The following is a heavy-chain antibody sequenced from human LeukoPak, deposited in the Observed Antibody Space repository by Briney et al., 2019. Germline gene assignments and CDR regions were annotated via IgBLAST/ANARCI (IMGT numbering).Heavy chain of an antibody. CDR3: ARGYDYSNYDY. Sequence: PSETLSLTCTVSGGSISSGGYYWSWVRQHPGKGLEWIGYIYYSGSTYYNPSLKSRVTISVDTSKNQFSLKLSSVTAADTAVYYCARGYDYSNYDYWGQGSLVTVSS. CDR2: IYYSGST. J-gene: IGHJ4*02. D-gene: IGHD4-11*01. V-gene: IGHV4-31*03. CDR1: GGSISSGGYY.